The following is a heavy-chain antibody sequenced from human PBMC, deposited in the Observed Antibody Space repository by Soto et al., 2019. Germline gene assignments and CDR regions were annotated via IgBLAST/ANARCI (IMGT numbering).Heavy chain of an antibody. D-gene: IGHD1-26*01. J-gene: IGHJ4*02. CDR3: ARHHVRGRTIAGAAEF. V-gene: IGHV4-34*01. Sequence: QVQLQQWGAGLLKPSETLSLTCAVYGKSLSGYYWSWIRQPPGKALEWIGEINHSGNTNYNPSLKRRVTISVDTYKNKLFLNLSSVTAADTAMYYCARHHVRGRTIAGAAEFWGQGTLVTVSS. CDR2: INHSGNT. CDR1: GKSLSGYY.